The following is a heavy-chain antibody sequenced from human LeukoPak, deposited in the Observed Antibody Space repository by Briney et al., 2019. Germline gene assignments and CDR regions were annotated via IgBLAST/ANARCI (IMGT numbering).Heavy chain of an antibody. V-gene: IGHV1-18*01. CDR2: ISGNNDNP. Sequence: ASVRVSCKASGDTFSNFAINWVPQAPGQSLEWIAWISGNNDNPNYGQKFQGRFTVTTDSSTSTAYMELRNLRSDDTAVYYCARDGTSTDDYWGQGTLVTVSS. J-gene: IGHJ4*02. CDR1: GDTFSNFA. CDR3: ARDGTSTDDY. D-gene: IGHD2-2*01.